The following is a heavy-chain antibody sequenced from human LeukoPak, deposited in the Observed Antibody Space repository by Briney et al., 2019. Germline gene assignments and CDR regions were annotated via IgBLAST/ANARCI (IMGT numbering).Heavy chain of an antibody. V-gene: IGHV3-30*02. CDR1: GFTFSSYG. Sequence: GGSLRLSCAASGFTFSSYGMHWVRQAPGKGLEWVAYIRPDGRSAFYADSVEGRFTISRDNSKNTLFLQMNSLRREDTAIYYCASSILDHWGQGALVTVSS. D-gene: IGHD6-6*01. J-gene: IGHJ5*02. CDR2: IRPDGRSA. CDR3: ASSILDH.